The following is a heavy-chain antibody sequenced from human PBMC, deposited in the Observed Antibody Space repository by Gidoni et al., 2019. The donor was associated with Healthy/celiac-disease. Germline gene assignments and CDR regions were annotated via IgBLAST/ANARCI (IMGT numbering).Heavy chain of an antibody. Sequence: EVQLLESGGGLVQPGGSLRLSCAASGFTFSSYAMSWVRQAPGKGLEWVSAISGSGGSTYYADSVKGRFTISRDNSKNTLYLQMNSLRAEDTAVYYCAKDKSTYYDFWSETLGYYGMDVWGQGTTVTVSS. D-gene: IGHD3-3*01. CDR1: GFTFSSYA. CDR3: AKDKSTYYDFWSETLGYYGMDV. J-gene: IGHJ6*02. V-gene: IGHV3-23*01. CDR2: ISGSGGST.